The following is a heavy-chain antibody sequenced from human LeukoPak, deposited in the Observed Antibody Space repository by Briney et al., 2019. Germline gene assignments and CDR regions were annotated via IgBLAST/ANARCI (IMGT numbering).Heavy chain of an antibody. Sequence: ASVKASCKASGYTFTSYDINWMRQATGQGLEWMGWMNPNSGTTGYAQKFQGRVTITRNTSITTAYMEMSSLRSEDTAVYFCARGQWHIYGSWHFDSWGQGTMVTVSS. J-gene: IGHJ4*02. CDR1: GYTFTSYD. D-gene: IGHD3-10*01. V-gene: IGHV1-8*03. CDR2: MNPNSGTT. CDR3: ARGQWHIYGSWHFDS.